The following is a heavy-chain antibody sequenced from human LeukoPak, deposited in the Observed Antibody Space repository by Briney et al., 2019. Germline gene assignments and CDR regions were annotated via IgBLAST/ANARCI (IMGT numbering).Heavy chain of an antibody. CDR1: GFTFSSHW. CDR3: ARVRGSGFDP. Sequence: SLRLXCAASGFTFSSHWMRWVRQAPGKGREWVANIKQDGSEKYYVESVKGRFTMSRENAKNSLYLQMNSLRAEDTAVYYCARVRGSGFDPWGQGTLVTVSS. V-gene: IGHV3-7*01. J-gene: IGHJ5*02. CDR2: IKQDGSEK. D-gene: IGHD3-10*01.